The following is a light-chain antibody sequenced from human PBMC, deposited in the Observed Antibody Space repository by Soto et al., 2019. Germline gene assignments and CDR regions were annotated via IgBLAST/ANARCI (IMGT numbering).Light chain of an antibody. CDR2: RNN. Sequence: QAVVTQSPSASGTPGQRVTISCSGSSSNIGSNYVYWYQQLPGTAPKLLIYRNNQRPSGVPDRFSGSKSGTSASLAISGLRSEDEADYYCAAWDDSLSGVVFGGGTQLTVL. CDR1: SSNIGSNY. CDR3: AAWDDSLSGVV. J-gene: IGLJ2*01. V-gene: IGLV1-47*01.